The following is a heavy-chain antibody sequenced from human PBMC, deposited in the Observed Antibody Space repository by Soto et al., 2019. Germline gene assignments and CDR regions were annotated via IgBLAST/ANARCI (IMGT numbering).Heavy chain of an antibody. CDR1: VFNHA. CDR3: AKLQIGHIYYFDS. Sequence: EVQVLESGGGLVQPGGSLRLSCAPSVFNHAMSWVRQAPGKGLEWVSAISGGGASTYYADSVKGRFTISRDTSKNIVYLQMNSLRGDDTAVYYCAKLQIGHIYYFDSWGQGTLVTVS. V-gene: IGHV3-23*01. D-gene: IGHD3-10*01. CDR2: ISGGGAST. J-gene: IGHJ4*02.